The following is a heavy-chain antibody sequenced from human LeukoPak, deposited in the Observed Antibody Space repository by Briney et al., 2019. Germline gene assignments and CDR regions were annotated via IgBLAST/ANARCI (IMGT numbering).Heavy chain of an antibody. D-gene: IGHD3-10*01. CDR3: ARENGVRYYYGSGSCYFDY. V-gene: IGHV4-4*07. Sequence: SETLSLTCIVSGGSISGYYWSWIRQPAGKGLEWIGRIYTSGSTNYNPSLKSRVTMSLDTSKNQFSLKLTSVTAADTAVYYCARENGVRYYYGSGSCYFDYWGQGTLVTVSS. CDR1: GGSISGYY. J-gene: IGHJ4*02. CDR2: IYTSGST.